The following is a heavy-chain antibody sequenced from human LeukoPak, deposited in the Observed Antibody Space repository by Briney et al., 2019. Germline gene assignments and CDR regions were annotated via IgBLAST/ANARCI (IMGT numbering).Heavy chain of an antibody. Sequence: GGSLRLSCAASGFTFSSYAMSWVRQAPGKGLEWVSYISSSSSTIYYADSVKGRFTISRDNAKNSLYLQMNSLRDEDTAVYYCARDRSSSWPDAFDIWGQGTMVTVSS. V-gene: IGHV3-48*02. D-gene: IGHD6-13*01. CDR3: ARDRSSSWPDAFDI. J-gene: IGHJ3*02. CDR2: ISSSSSTI. CDR1: GFTFSSYA.